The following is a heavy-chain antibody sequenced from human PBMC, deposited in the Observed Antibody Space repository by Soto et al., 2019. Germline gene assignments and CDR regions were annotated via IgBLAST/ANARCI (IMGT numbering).Heavy chain of an antibody. D-gene: IGHD3-16*02. V-gene: IGHV4-59*01. CDR3: ARGRYDYVWGSYRPPNFDY. CDR2: IYYSGST. CDR1: GGSISSYY. J-gene: IGHJ4*02. Sequence: SETLSLTCTVSGGSISSYYWSWIRQPPGKGLEWIGYIYYSGSTNYNPSLKSRVTISVDTSKNQFSLKLSSATAADTAVYYCARGRYDYVWGSYRPPNFDYWGQGTLVTVSS.